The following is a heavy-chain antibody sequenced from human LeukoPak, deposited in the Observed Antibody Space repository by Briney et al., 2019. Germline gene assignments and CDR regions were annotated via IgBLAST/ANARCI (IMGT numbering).Heavy chain of an antibody. CDR2: INWNGAWT. Sequence: GGSLRLSCAASGFKFDDYGMSWVRQAPGKGLEWVCDINWNGAWTGYADSVKGRFTISRDNAKNSLYLQMNSLRAEDTALYYCAGYYYDSSRGFDLWGQGTLITVSA. J-gene: IGHJ5*02. D-gene: IGHD3-22*01. V-gene: IGHV3-20*04. CDR1: GFKFDDYG. CDR3: AGYYYDSSRGFDL.